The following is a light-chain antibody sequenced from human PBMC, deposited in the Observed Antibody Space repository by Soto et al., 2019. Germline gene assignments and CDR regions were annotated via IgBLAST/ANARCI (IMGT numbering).Light chain of an antibody. V-gene: IGKV3-20*01. Sequence: EIVLTQSPATLSLSPGERATLSCRASQSVSSNLAWYQQKPGQAPRLLIYGASSRATGIPDRFSGSGSGTDFTLTISRLEPEDSAVYYCQQYGSSPQTFGQGTKVDIK. CDR3: QQYGSSPQT. CDR2: GAS. J-gene: IGKJ1*01. CDR1: QSVSSN.